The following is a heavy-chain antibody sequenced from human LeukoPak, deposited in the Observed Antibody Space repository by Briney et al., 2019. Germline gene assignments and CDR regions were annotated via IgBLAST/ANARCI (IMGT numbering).Heavy chain of an antibody. CDR1: GGTFSSYA. CDR2: IIPIFGTA. CDR3: ARAGSWPEQTYYYYYYMDV. Sequence: SVRVSCKASGGTFSSYAISWVRQAPGQGLEWMGGIIPIFGTANYAQKFQGRVTITTDESTSTAYTELSSLRSEDTAVYYCARAGSWPEQTYYYYYYMDVWGKGTTVTVSS. J-gene: IGHJ6*03. V-gene: IGHV1-69*05. D-gene: IGHD1-26*01.